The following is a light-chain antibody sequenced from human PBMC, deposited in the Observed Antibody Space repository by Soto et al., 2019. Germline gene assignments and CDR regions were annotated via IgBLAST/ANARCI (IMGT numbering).Light chain of an antibody. CDR1: QSISSY. Sequence: DIQVTQSPSSLSSFLLDIVTITCRASQSISSYLNWYQQKPGKAPKLLIYAASSLQSGVPSRCSGSGSGTDFTLTISCLQSEDFATYYCQQYYSFPRTFGQGTRLEIK. J-gene: IGKJ5*01. V-gene: IGKV1-39*01. CDR3: QQYYSFPRT. CDR2: AAS.